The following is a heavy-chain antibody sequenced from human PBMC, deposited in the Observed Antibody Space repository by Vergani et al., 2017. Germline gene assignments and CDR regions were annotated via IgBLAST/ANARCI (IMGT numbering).Heavy chain of an antibody. Sequence: QVQLQQWGAGLLKPSETLSLTCAVYGGSFSGYYWSWIRQPPGKGLEWIGEINHSGSTNYNPSLKSRITISLDTSKNQFSLKLSSVTAADTAVYYCARLTDSSSWYPYYYYGMDVWGQGTTVTVSS. CDR2: INHSGST. V-gene: IGHV4-34*01. CDR1: GGSFSGYY. J-gene: IGHJ6*02. CDR3: ARLTDSSSWYPYYYYGMDV. D-gene: IGHD6-13*01.